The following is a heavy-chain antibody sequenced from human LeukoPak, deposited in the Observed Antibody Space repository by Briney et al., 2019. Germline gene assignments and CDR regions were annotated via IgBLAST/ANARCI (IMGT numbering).Heavy chain of an antibody. Sequence: GGSLRLSCAASGFTFSSYSMNWGRQAPGEGLEWVSFISSSSSYIYYADSMKGRFTISRDNAKNSLYLQMNSLRAEDTAVYYCAELGITMIGGVWGKGTTVTISS. CDR2: ISSSSSYI. CDR1: GFTFSSYS. CDR3: AELGITMIGGV. J-gene: IGHJ6*04. D-gene: IGHD3-10*02. V-gene: IGHV3-21*01.